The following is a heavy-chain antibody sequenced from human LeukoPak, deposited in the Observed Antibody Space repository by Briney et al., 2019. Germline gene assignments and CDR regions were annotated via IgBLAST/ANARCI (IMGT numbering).Heavy chain of an antibody. Sequence: ASVKVSCKASGYTFSSYGINWVRQAPGVGLEWMGWISAYNGDTIYAQKFQGRVTMTADTSTNTAYMDLRSLRSDDTAVYYCARASGHYYYYMDVWAKGTTVTISS. J-gene: IGHJ6*03. CDR3: ARASGHYYYYMDV. V-gene: IGHV1-18*01. D-gene: IGHD1-26*01. CDR1: GYTFSSYG. CDR2: ISAYNGDT.